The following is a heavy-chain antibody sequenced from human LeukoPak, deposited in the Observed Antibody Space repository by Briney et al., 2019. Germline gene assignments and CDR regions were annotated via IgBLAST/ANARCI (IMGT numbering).Heavy chain of an antibody. D-gene: IGHD6-19*01. CDR3: AREGCSGWYWYYFDY. V-gene: IGHV4-61*02. J-gene: IGHJ4*02. Sequence: SETLSLTCTVSGGSISSGSYYWSWIRQPAGKGLEWIGRIYTSGSTNYNPSLKSRVTISVDTSKNQFSLKLSSVTAADTAVYYCAREGCSGWYWYYFDYWGQGTLVTVSS. CDR2: IYTSGST. CDR1: GGSISSGSYY.